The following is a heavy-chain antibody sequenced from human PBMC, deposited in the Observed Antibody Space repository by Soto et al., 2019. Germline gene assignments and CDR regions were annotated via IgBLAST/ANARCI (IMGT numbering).Heavy chain of an antibody. Sequence: SETLSLTCAVYGGSFSGYYWSWIRQPPGKGLEWIGEINHSGSTNYNPSLKSRVTISVDTSKNQFSLKLSSVTAADTAVYYCARAHIVVVPAAPAYYYYYGMDVWGQGTTVTVS. D-gene: IGHD2-2*01. CDR2: INHSGST. V-gene: IGHV4-34*01. CDR1: GGSFSGYY. CDR3: ARAHIVVVPAAPAYYYYYGMDV. J-gene: IGHJ6*02.